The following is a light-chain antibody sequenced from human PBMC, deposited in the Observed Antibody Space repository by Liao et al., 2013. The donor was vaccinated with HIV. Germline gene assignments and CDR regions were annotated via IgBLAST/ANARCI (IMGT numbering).Light chain of an antibody. J-gene: IGLJ2*01. CDR1: NIGSES. V-gene: IGLV3-21*04. Sequence: SYVLTQPPSVSVAPGKTARITCGGNNIGSESVHWYQQKPGQAPVLVIYYDSDRPSGIPERFSGSNSGNTATLTISRVEAGDEADYYCQVWDSLSAVIFGGGTKLTVL. CDR3: QVWDSLSAVI. CDR2: YDS.